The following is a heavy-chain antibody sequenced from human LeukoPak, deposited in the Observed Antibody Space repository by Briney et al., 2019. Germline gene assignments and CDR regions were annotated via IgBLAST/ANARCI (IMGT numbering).Heavy chain of an antibody. J-gene: IGHJ4*02. V-gene: IGHV3-23*01. CDR2: ISGSGGST. D-gene: IGHD3-16*01. Sequence: GGSLRLSCAASGFTFSSYAMSWVRQAPGKGLEWVSAISGSGGSTYYADSVKGRFTISRDNSKNTLYLQMNSLRAEDTAVYYCVNTQGGAVPSPFDYWGQGTLVTVSS. CDR3: VNTQGGAVPSPFDY. CDR1: GFTFSSYA.